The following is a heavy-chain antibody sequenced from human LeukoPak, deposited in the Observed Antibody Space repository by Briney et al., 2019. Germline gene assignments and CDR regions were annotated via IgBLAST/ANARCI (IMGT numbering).Heavy chain of an antibody. CDR1: GGSISSGGYY. CDR2: IYYSGST. CDR3: ARDNPAYPYYLDY. D-gene: IGHD3-16*01. V-gene: IGHV4-31*03. Sequence: SETLSLTCTVSGGSISSGGYYWSWIRQHPGKGLEWIGYIYYSGSTYYNPSLKSRVTISVDTSKNQFSLKLSSVTAADTAVYYCARDNPAYPYYLDYWGQGTLVTVSS. J-gene: IGHJ4*02.